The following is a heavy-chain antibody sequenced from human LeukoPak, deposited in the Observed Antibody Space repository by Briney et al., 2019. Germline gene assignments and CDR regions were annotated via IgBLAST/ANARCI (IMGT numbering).Heavy chain of an antibody. J-gene: IGHJ4*02. CDR2: IKRKTDGGTT. CDR3: TTEESGGEGFDY. Sequence: GGSLRLSCADSGFTFSNAGMSRGRQAPGKGLEWVGRIKRKTDGGTTDYAAPVKGRFTISRDDSKNTLYLQMNSLKTEDTAVYCCTTEESGGEGFDYWGQGTLVTVSS. V-gene: IGHV3-15*01. D-gene: IGHD3-16*01. CDR1: GFTFSNAG.